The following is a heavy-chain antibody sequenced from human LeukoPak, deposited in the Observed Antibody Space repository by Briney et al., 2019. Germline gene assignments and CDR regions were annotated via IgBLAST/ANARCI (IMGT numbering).Heavy chain of an antibody. Sequence: GGSLRLSCAASGFTFNSYWMTWVRQAPGKGLEWVSLIYSGGSTYYADSVKGRFTISRDNSKNTLYLQMNSLRAEDTAVYYCAELGITMIGGVWGKGTTVTISS. V-gene: IGHV3-66*01. CDR1: GFTFNSYW. J-gene: IGHJ6*04. D-gene: IGHD3-10*02. CDR3: AELGITMIGGV. CDR2: IYSGGST.